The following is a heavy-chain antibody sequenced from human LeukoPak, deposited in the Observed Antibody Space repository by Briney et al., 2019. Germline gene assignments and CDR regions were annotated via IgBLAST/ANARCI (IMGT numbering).Heavy chain of an antibody. CDR2: IYYSGST. CDR3: ARDYSSSQKPFDY. Sequence: SETLSLTCTVSGGSISSSSYYWGWIRQPPGKGLEWIGSIYYSGSTYYNPSLKSRVTISVDTSKNQFSLKLSSVTAADTAVYYCARDYSSSQKPFDYWGQGTLVTVSS. V-gene: IGHV4-39*07. CDR1: GGSISSSSYY. D-gene: IGHD6-13*01. J-gene: IGHJ4*02.